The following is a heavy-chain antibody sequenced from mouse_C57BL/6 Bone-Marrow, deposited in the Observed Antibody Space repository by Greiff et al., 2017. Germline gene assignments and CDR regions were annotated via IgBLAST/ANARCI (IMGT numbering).Heavy chain of an antibody. J-gene: IGHJ3*01. D-gene: IGHD3-2*02. CDR1: GYTFTDYY. Sequence: EVKLQQSGPVLVKPGASVKMSCKASGYTFTDYYMNWVKQSHGKSLEWIGVINPYNGGTSYNQKFKGKATLTVDKSSSTAYMELNSLTSEDSAFYYCARSGQLRLLFAYWGQGTLVTVSA. CDR3: ARSGQLRLLFAY. CDR2: INPYNGGT. V-gene: IGHV1-19*01.